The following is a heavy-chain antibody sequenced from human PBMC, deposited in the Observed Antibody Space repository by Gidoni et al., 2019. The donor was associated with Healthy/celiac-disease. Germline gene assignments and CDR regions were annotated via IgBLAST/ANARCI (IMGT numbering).Heavy chain of an antibody. CDR3: ARDRFRYFDWLSHNYYYYGMDV. D-gene: IGHD3-9*01. CDR2: IYYSGST. Sequence: TGFGGSISSGDYYWSWIRQPPGKGLEWIGYIYYSGSTYYNPSLKRRVTISVDTSKNQFSLKLSSVTAADTAVYYCARDRFRYFDWLSHNYYYYGMDVWDQGTTVTVSS. J-gene: IGHJ6*02. V-gene: IGHV4-30-4*01. CDR1: GGSISSGDYY.